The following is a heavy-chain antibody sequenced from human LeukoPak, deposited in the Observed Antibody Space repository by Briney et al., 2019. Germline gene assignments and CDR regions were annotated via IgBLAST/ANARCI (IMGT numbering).Heavy chain of an antibody. Sequence: ASVKVSCKAPGYTLSKLSIHWVRQPSGKGLEWMGAFDPEDGETIYAQEFQVRATMTADTSTDTAYMELSSLTSDDTAVYYCVTDPYTTTDDNNFEPQGAYWGQGTLVTVSS. CDR3: VTDPYTTTDDNNFEPQGAY. D-gene: IGHD5-24*01. V-gene: IGHV1-24*01. J-gene: IGHJ4*02. CDR1: GYTLSKLS. CDR2: FDPEDGET.